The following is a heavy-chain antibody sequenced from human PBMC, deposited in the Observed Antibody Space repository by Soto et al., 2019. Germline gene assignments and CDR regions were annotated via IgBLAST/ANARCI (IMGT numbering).Heavy chain of an antibody. Sequence: PGGSLRLSCVASGFTFSNAWMNWVRQAPGKGLEWVGRIKSKTDGGTTDYAAPVKGRFSISRDDSKNTVYLQMNSLKTEDTAVYYCGLYYYDGSGYSPPYYYYGMDVWGQGTTVTVSS. J-gene: IGHJ6*02. V-gene: IGHV3-15*07. D-gene: IGHD3-22*01. CDR3: GLYYYDGSGYSPPYYYYGMDV. CDR2: IKSKTDGGTT. CDR1: GFTFSNAW.